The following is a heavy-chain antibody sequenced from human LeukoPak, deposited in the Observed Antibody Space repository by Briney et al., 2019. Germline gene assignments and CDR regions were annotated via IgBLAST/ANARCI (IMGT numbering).Heavy chain of an antibody. Sequence: SETLSLTCTVSGDSISGNYWTWIRQPPGKGLEWIGYIYYSGSTNYNPSLKSRVTISLDTSKNQFSLKLSSVTAADTAVYYCAKRDWGYYYTMDVWGQGTTVTVSS. CDR1: GDSISGNY. D-gene: IGHD3/OR15-3a*01. CDR2: IYYSGST. CDR3: AKRDWGYYYTMDV. J-gene: IGHJ6*02. V-gene: IGHV4-59*01.